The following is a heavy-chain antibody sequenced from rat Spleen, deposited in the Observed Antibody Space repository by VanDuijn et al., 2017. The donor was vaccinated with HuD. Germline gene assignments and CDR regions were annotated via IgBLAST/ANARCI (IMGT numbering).Heavy chain of an antibody. CDR3: TRRGYLSDWYFDF. CDR1: GFTFSNYD. D-gene: IGHD4-4*01. J-gene: IGHJ1*01. Sequence: EVQLVESGGGLVQPGRSMKLSCAASGFTFSNYDMAWVRQAPTKGLEWVASITNSGDSTYYRDSVKGRFTISRHNAKTTLYLQMDSLMSEDTATYYCTRRGYLSDWYFDFWGPGTMVTVSS. CDR2: ITNSGDST. V-gene: IGHV5-25*01.